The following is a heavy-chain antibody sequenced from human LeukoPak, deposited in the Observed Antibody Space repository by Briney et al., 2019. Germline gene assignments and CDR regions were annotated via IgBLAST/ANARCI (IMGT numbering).Heavy chain of an antibody. J-gene: IGHJ4*02. D-gene: IGHD6-13*01. V-gene: IGHV3-23*01. CDR1: GFPFNYYA. CDR3: AKTNRYISSWYDY. CDR2: ISGGGDST. Sequence: PGGSLRLSCAASGFPFNYYAMTWVRQAPGMGLEWVSAISGGGDSTYYADSVKGRFTISRDNSKNTLYLQMNTLRADDTAICYCAKTNRYISSWYDYWGQGTLVTVSS.